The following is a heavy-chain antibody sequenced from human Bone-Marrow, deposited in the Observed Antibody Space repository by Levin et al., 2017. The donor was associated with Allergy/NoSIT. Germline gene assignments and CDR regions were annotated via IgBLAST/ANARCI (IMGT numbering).Heavy chain of an antibody. CDR2: MNPNSGNT. Sequence: ASVKVSCKASGYTFTSYDINWVRQATGQGLEWMGWMNPNSGNTGYAQKFQGRVTMTRNTSISTAYMELSSLRSEDTAVYYCARDGNDFSFYYGMDVWGQGTTVTVSS. CDR3: ARDGNDFSFYYGMDV. J-gene: IGHJ6*02. CDR1: GYTFTSYD. D-gene: IGHD1-1*01. V-gene: IGHV1-8*01.